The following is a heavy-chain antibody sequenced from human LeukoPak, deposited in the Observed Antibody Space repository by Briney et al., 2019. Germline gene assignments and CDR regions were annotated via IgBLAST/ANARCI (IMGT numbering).Heavy chain of an antibody. CDR2: LSDSGGST. Sequence: GGSLRLSCAASGFTFSNYAMTWVRQAPGKGLEWVSSLSDSGGSTYYADSVKGRFTISGDNSKNTLFLQMNSLRAEDTAVYYCAKQPDSSGFPSFFDYWGQGTLVTVSS. CDR1: GFTFSNYA. V-gene: IGHV3-23*01. CDR3: AKQPDSSGFPSFFDY. J-gene: IGHJ4*02. D-gene: IGHD3-22*01.